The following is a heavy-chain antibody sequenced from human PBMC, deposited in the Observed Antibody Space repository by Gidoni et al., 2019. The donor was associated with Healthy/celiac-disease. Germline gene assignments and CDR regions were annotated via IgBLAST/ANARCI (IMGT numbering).Heavy chain of an antibody. V-gene: IGHV4-31*03. Sequence: QVQLQESGPGLVKPSQTLSLTCTVSGGSIRSGGYYWSWIRQPPGKGLEWIGSIYYSGSTSDNPSLKSRVTISVDTSKNQFSLKLSSVTAADTAVYYCAREVCSGGSCYPDYWGQGTLVTVSS. D-gene: IGHD2-15*01. CDR1: GGSIRSGGYY. CDR3: AREVCSGGSCYPDY. CDR2: IYYSGST. J-gene: IGHJ4*02.